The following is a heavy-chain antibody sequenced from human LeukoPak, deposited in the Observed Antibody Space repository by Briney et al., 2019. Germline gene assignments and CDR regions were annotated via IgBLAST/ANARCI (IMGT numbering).Heavy chain of an antibody. CDR2: IYYSGST. J-gene: IGHJ4*02. CDR1: GESISGFY. D-gene: IGHD3-22*01. Sequence: SETLSLTCTVSGESISGFYWNWIRQPPGKGLEWIGYIYYSGSTNYNPSLKSRVTMSVDTSKNQFSLKLNSVTAADTAVYYCARESVGGYFDYWGQGTLVTVSS. CDR3: ARESVGGYFDY. V-gene: IGHV4-59*12.